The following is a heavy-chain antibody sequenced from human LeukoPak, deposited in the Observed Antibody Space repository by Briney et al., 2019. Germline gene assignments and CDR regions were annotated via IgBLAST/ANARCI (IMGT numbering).Heavy chain of an antibody. D-gene: IGHD3-10*01. Sequence: SETLSLTCTVSGDSISSTSYYWDWIRQPAGKGLEWIGSIYNSGTTYYNPSLKSRVTTSVDTSKNQFSLKVSSVTAADTAVYYCASRVYGLGSFNYWGQGTLVTVSS. CDR3: ASRVYGLGSFNY. J-gene: IGHJ4*01. CDR1: GDSISSTSYY. V-gene: IGHV4-39*01. CDR2: IYNSGTT.